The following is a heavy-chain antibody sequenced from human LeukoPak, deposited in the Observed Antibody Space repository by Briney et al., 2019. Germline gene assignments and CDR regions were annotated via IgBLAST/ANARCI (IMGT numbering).Heavy chain of an antibody. CDR2: IIPIFGTA. D-gene: IGHD3-10*01. J-gene: IGHJ6*02. CDR1: GGTFSSYA. Sequence: SVKVSCKASGGTFSSYAISWVRRAPGQGLEWMGGIIPIFGTANYAQKFQGRVTITADESTSTAYMELSSLRSEDTAVYYCARAYGGYYGSGSFPYYYYYYGMDVWGQGTTVTVSS. CDR3: ARAYGGYYGSGSFPYYYYYYGMDV. V-gene: IGHV1-69*13.